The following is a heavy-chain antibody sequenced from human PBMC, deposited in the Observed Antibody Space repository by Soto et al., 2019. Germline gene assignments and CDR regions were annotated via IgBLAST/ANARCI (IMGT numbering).Heavy chain of an antibody. CDR1: GGTFSSYA. J-gene: IGHJ6*02. CDR3: ARDLTVGATSLIYYYYYGMDV. D-gene: IGHD1-26*01. Sequence: SVKVSCKASGGTFSSYAISWVRQAPGQGLEWMGGIIPIFGTANYAQKFQGRVTITADESTSTAYMELSSLRSEDTAVYYCARDLTVGATSLIYYYYYGMDVWGQGTTVTVSS. CDR2: IIPIFGTA. V-gene: IGHV1-69*13.